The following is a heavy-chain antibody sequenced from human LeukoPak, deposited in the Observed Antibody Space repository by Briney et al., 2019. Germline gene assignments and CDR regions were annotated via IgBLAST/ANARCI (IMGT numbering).Heavy chain of an antibody. CDR1: GFTFSSYD. J-gene: IGHJ4*02. CDR3: ASSERVAGTYY. D-gene: IGHD6-19*01. V-gene: IGHV3-13*01. CDR2: IGTAGDT. Sequence: GGSLRLSCAASGFTFSSYDMHWVRQATGKGLEWVSAIGTAGDTYYPGSEKGRFTISRENAKNSLYLQMNSLRAGDTAVYYCASSERVAGTYYWGQGTLVTVSS.